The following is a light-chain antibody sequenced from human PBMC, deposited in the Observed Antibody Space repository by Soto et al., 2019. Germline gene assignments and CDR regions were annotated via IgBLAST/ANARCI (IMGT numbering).Light chain of an antibody. V-gene: IGLV2-8*01. Sequence: QSVLTQPPSASGSPGQSVTISCTGTSSDVGGYNYVSWYQHHPGKVPQLMIYDVSKRPSGVPDRFSGSKSGNTASLTVSGLQAEDEADYYCTSYAGNTNYVFGTGTKVTVL. CDR3: TSYAGNTNYV. J-gene: IGLJ1*01. CDR2: DVS. CDR1: SSDVGGYNY.